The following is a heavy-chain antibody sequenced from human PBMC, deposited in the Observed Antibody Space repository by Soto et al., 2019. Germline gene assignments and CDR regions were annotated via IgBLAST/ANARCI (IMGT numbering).Heavy chain of an antibody. CDR2: IYDSGSS. Sequence: ASETLSLTCTVSGVSISSGDYFWSWIRQSPGKGLEWIGYIYDSGSSYYNPSLKSRVTMSVDTSKNQFSLKLSSVTAADTAVYYCAREKGYISGPKNFDYWGQGTLVTVSS. V-gene: IGHV4-30-4*01. CDR3: AREKGYISGPKNFDY. J-gene: IGHJ4*02. CDR1: GVSISSGDYF. D-gene: IGHD5-12*01.